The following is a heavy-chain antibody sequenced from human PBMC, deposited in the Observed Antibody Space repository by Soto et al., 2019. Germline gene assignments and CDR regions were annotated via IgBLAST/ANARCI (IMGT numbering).Heavy chain of an antibody. CDR3: VRNNGYCTYDY. Sequence: ASVKVSCKPSGYTFTAYGITWLRQAPGQGPEWMGWISTSNGNTEYSQRLQGRFTVSRDNAKNSLYLQMNSLRVEDTAIYFCVRNNGYCTYDYWGQGTLVTVSS. V-gene: IGHV1-18*01. D-gene: IGHD5-12*01. CDR2: ISTSNGNT. CDR1: GYTFTAYG. J-gene: IGHJ4*02.